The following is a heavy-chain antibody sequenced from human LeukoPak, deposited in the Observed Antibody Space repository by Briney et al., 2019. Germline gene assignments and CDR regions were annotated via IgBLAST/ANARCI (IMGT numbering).Heavy chain of an antibody. CDR2: ISSDERTT. CDR3: AKEKAHARPVDY. Sequence: GRSLRLSCVASGFTFSNYGMHWARQAPGKGLEWVAVISSDERTTYYADSVKGRFTISRDLSKSTLYLQMDSLTGEDTAVYYCAKEKAHARPVDYWGQGTLVTVSS. V-gene: IGHV3-30*18. J-gene: IGHJ4*02. CDR1: GFTFSNYG.